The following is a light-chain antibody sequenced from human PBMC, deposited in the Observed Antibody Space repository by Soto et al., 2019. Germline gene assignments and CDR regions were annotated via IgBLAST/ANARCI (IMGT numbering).Light chain of an antibody. J-gene: IGLJ2*01. CDR2: DVT. CDR3: SSYTTTSPVV. Sequence: QSVLTQPASVSGSPGQSITLSCTGTSSDVGNYNYVSWYQQHPGKVPRLVIYDVTDRPSGVSNRFSGSKSGNTAFLTISGLQAEDEPDYYCSSYTTTSPVVFGGGTKLTVL. CDR1: SSDVGNYNY. V-gene: IGLV2-14*03.